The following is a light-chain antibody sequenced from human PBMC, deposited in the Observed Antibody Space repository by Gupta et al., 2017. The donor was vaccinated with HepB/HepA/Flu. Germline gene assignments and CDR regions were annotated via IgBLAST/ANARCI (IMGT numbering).Light chain of an antibody. Sequence: ERVMTQSPATLSVSPGERATLSCRASQSVFSNLAWYQQKPGQAPRLLIYGTSTRATGIPARFSGSGSGTEFTLTISSLQSEDFAVYYCQQHNNWPRTFGQGTXVEIK. CDR1: QSVFSN. J-gene: IGKJ1*01. CDR3: QQHNNWPRT. V-gene: IGKV3-15*01. CDR2: GTS.